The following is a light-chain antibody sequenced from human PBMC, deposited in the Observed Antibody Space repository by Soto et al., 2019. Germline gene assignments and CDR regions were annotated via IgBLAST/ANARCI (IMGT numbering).Light chain of an antibody. CDR1: SSDVGGYNY. V-gene: IGLV2-14*01. Sequence: QSVLTQPASVSGSPGQSITISCTGTSSDVGGYNYVSWYQQLPGKVPKLMIYEVSNRPSGVSNRLSGSKSGNTASLTISGLQAEDEADYYCSSYTSSSTQVFGTGTKVTVL. CDR2: EVS. J-gene: IGLJ1*01. CDR3: SSYTSSSTQV.